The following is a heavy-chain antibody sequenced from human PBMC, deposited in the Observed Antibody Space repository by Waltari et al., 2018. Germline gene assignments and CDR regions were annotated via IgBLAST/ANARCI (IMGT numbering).Heavy chain of an antibody. J-gene: IGHJ5*02. CDR1: GGSLRGYY. Sequence: QMQLQESGPGLVKSSETLSLTCSVSGGSLRGYYWSWLRQPPGKGLEWIGHVYYTGSTSFTPSLKSRVAISVDMSTNQFSLELTSVTAADTAIYYCARSYLKFDPWGLGALVTVSS. V-gene: IGHV4-59*12. CDR3: ARSYLKFDP. CDR2: VYYTGST.